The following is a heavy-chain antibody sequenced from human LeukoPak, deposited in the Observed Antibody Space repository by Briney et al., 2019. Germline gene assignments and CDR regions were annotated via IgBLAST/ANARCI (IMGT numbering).Heavy chain of an antibody. V-gene: IGHV3-23*01. CDR3: AKCAIVVVVAATRCYFDY. CDR2: ISGSGGST. D-gene: IGHD2-15*01. CDR1: GFTFSSYA. J-gene: IGHJ4*02. Sequence: PGGSLRLSCAASGFTFSSYAMSWVRQAPGKGLEWVSAISGSGGSTYYADSVKGRFTISRDNSKNTLYLQVNSLRAEDTAVYYCAKCAIVVVVAATRCYFDYWGQGTLVTVSS.